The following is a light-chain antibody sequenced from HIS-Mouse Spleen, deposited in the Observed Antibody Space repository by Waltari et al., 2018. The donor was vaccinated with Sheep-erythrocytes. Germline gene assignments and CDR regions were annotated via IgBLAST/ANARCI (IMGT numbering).Light chain of an antibody. CDR1: SSAAGGYNL. CDR3: CSYAGSYNHV. CDR2: DVS. V-gene: IGLV2-11*01. Sequence: QSALTQPRSVSGSPGQSVTISCTGTSSAAGGYNLVSWYQPHPGKAPKLMIYDVSQRPSGVPDRFSGSKSGNTASLTISGLQAEDEADYYCCSYAGSYNHVFATGTKVTVL. J-gene: IGLJ1*01.